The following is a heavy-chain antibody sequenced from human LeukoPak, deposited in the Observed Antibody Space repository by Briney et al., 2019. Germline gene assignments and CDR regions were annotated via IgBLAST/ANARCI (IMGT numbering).Heavy chain of an antibody. CDR3: ARPRAPSAYDALDI. J-gene: IGHJ3*02. CDR2: ISGSGGST. CDR1: GFTFSSYV. Sequence: GGSLRLSCAASGFTFSSYVMSWVRQAPGKGLEWVSAISGSGGSTYYADSVKGRFTISRDNAKNLLYLQMNSLRAEDTAVYYRARPRAPSAYDALDIWGQGTMVTVSS. V-gene: IGHV3-23*01.